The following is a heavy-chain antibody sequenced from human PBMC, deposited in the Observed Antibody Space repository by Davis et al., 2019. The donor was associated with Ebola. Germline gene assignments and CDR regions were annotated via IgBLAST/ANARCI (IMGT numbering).Heavy chain of an antibody. Sequence: PSETLSLTCGVSGGSISISHWWGWFRQPPGKGLEWIGDIYQTETTTYNPSLKSRVTVSGDKSKNQFSLKLTSVTAADTAVYFCARKGFGSSADYWGQGILVTVSS. CDR3: ARKGFGSSADY. V-gene: IGHV4-4*02. J-gene: IGHJ4*02. CDR1: GGSISISHW. D-gene: IGHD6-6*01. CDR2: IYQTETT.